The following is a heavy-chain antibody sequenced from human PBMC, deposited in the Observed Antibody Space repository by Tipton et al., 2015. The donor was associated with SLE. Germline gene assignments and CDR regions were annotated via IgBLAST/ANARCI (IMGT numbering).Heavy chain of an antibody. CDR2: INHSGST. CDR3: AREGLGYFDL. J-gene: IGHJ2*01. V-gene: IGHV4-34*01. D-gene: IGHD3/OR15-3a*01. Sequence: TLSLTCAVYGGSFSGYYWSWIRQPPGKGLEWIGEINHSGSTNYNPSLKSRVTISADTSKNQFSLKLSSVTAADTAVYYCAREGLGYFDLWGRGTLVTVSS. CDR1: GGSFSGYY.